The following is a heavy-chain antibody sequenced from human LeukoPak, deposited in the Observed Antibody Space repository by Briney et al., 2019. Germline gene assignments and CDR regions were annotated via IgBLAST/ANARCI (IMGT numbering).Heavy chain of an antibody. J-gene: IGHJ3*02. CDR3: ARDKGRAFDI. CDR2: IYSSGST. CDR1: GDSISSYY. V-gene: IGHV4-59*01. Sequence: SETLSLTCTVSGDSISSYYWSWIRQPPGKGLEWIGYIYSSGSTNYNPSLKSRVAMSVDTSKNQFSLKLSSVTAADTAVYYCARDKGRAFDIWGQGTVVTVSS.